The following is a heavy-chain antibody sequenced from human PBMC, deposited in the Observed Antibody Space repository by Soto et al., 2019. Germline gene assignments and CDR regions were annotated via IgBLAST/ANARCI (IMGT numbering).Heavy chain of an antibody. D-gene: IGHD4-17*01. CDR1: GYTFTGYY. CDR3: AXAHDYGDYSPHQAPGDY. V-gene: IGHV1-2*04. Sequence: ASVKVSCKASGYTFTGYYMHWVRQAPGQGLEWMGWINPNSGGTNYAQKFQGWVTMTRDTSISTAYMELSRLRSAXPAVYYXAXAHDYGDYSPHQAPGDYWGQGTLVTVSS. CDR2: INPNSGGT. J-gene: IGHJ4*02.